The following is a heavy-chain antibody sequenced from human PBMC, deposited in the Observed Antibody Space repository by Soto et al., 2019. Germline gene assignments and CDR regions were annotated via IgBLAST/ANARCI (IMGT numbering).Heavy chain of an antibody. Sequence: QVQLQQWGAGLLKPSETLSLTCAVYGGSFSGYYWSWIRQPPGKGLEWIGEINHSGSTNYNPSLKGRVTISVDTSKNQFSLKLSSVTAADTAVYYCARDRGVVVTAPSDYYYGMDVWGQGTTVTVSS. J-gene: IGHJ6*02. V-gene: IGHV4-34*01. D-gene: IGHD2-21*02. CDR3: ARDRGVVVTAPSDYYYGMDV. CDR2: INHSGST. CDR1: GGSFSGYY.